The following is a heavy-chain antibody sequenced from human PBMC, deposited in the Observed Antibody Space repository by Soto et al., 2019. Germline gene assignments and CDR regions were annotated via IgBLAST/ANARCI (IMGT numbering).Heavy chain of an antibody. V-gene: IGHV3-13*01. CDR2: IGTAGDT. J-gene: IGHJ4*02. CDR3: AKDLGWPRPSYPDF. CDR1: GFTFSSYD. D-gene: IGHD5-12*01. Sequence: GGSLRLSCAASGFTFSSYDMHWVRQATGKGLEWVSAIGTAGDTYYPGSVKGRFTISRENAKNSLYLQMNSLRAGDTAVYYCAKDLGWPRPSYPDFWGQGIRVTVSS.